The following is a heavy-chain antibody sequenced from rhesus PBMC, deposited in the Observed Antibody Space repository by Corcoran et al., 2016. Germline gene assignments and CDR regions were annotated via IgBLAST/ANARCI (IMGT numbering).Heavy chain of an antibody. CDR1: GASISSNY. V-gene: IGHV4S2*01. D-gene: IGHD1-1*01. CDR2: IYGRGGST. CDR3: ARSAWNYTRFDV. Sequence: QVQLQESGPGLVQPSETLPLTCAVPGASISSNYWSWIRPAPGRGLEWIGRIYGRGGSTDYNPPPKRRVTSSIDTSKNQLSLKLSAVTAADTAVYYCARSAWNYTRFDVWGAGVLVTVSS. J-gene: IGHJ5-1*01.